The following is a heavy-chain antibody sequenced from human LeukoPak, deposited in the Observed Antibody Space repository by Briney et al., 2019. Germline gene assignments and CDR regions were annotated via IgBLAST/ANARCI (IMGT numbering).Heavy chain of an antibody. D-gene: IGHD4-17*01. Sequence: GGSVSLVCAASGFTFSNYCMQWARQAPGKGLEWVVFILYDGTNRYYADSVKDGFTISRDNSNNTMYLQMNSLRPEDTAVYYCAKDEDGEYASLSYFDYWGQGTLVTVSS. V-gene: IGHV3-30*18. CDR3: AKDEDGEYASLSYFDY. CDR2: ILYDGTNR. CDR1: GFTFSNYC. J-gene: IGHJ4*02.